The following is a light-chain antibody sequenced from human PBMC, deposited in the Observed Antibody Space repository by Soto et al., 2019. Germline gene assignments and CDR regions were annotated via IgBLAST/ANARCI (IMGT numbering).Light chain of an antibody. J-gene: IGKJ3*01. Sequence: EIVLTQSPGTLSLSPGERATLSCRASQSVSSSYLAWYQQKPGQAPRLLIYDASSRATGISDRFSGSGSGTDFILTISSLEAEDFAFYYCQQYSRYSFTFGPGTKVEI. CDR2: DAS. CDR1: QSVSSSY. V-gene: IGKV3-20*01. CDR3: QQYSRYSFT.